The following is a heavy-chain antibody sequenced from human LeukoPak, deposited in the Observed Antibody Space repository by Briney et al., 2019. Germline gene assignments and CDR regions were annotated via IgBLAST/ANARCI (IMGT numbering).Heavy chain of an antibody. CDR2: IKQDGSEK. CDR3: ARDGLYYDYVWGSYRQGYYFDY. Sequence: PGGSLRLSCAASGFTFSIYWMSWVRQAPGKGLEWVANIKQDGSEKYYVDSVKGRFTISRDNAKNSLYLQMNSLRAEDTAVYYCARDGLYYDYVWGSYRQGYYFDYWGQGTLVTVSS. D-gene: IGHD3-16*02. V-gene: IGHV3-7*01. CDR1: GFTFSIYW. J-gene: IGHJ4*02.